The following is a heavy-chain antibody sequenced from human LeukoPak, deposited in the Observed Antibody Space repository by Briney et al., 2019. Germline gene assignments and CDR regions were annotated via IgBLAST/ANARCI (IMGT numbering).Heavy chain of an antibody. D-gene: IGHD3-16*01. CDR1: GYTFTDHG. Sequence: GASVKVSCKASGYTFTDHGITWVRQDPGRGFEWLGWMSVFNGYTNSAPRFQDRVTMTTDASTRTAYMEMRGLQSDDTAVYYCARAIGRVDYYGVDVWGQGTTVIVSS. J-gene: IGHJ6*02. CDR2: MSVFNGYT. V-gene: IGHV1-18*01. CDR3: ARAIGRVDYYGVDV.